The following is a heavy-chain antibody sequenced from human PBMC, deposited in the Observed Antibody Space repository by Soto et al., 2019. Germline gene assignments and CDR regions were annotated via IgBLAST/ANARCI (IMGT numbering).Heavy chain of an antibody. Sequence: GGRLRVYWVTSGLTFNRQRMDWVRRTPGQGLEFAAKISPDGSSKDYVDSVKGRFTISRDNAKNSLYLQMNTLRAEDTAVYYCARGFRSPPDYWGQGTLVTVSS. CDR3: ARGFRSPPDY. CDR2: ISPDGSSK. V-gene: IGHV3-7*01. CDR1: GLTFNRQR. J-gene: IGHJ4*02.